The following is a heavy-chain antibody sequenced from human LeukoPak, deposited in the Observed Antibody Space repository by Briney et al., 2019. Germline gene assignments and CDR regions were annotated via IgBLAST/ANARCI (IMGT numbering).Heavy chain of an antibody. V-gene: IGHV3-30*04. CDR3: ARADRLIATRPAHLAY. CDR2: ISYDGSNK. J-gene: IGHJ4*02. CDR1: GFSFSSYA. Sequence: GGSLRLSCAASGFSFSSYAMHWVRQAPGKGLEWVAVISYDGSNKNYADSVKGRFTISRDNSKVYLQMNSLRVEDTAVYYCARADRLIATRPAHLAYWGQGTLVTVSS. D-gene: IGHD6-6*01.